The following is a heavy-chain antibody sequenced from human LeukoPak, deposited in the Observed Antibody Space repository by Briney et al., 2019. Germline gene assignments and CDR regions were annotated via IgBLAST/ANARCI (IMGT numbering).Heavy chain of an antibody. D-gene: IGHD2-15*01. CDR2: ISYDGSNK. CDR3: AKSRDIVVVVAAIRD. CDR1: GFTFSSYG. J-gene: IGHJ4*02. Sequence: GRSLRLSCAASGFTFSSYGMHWVRQAPGKGLEWVAVISYDGSNKYYADSVKGRFTISRDNSKNTLYLQMNSLRAEDTAVYYCAKSRDIVVVVAAIRDWGQGTLVTVSS. V-gene: IGHV3-30*18.